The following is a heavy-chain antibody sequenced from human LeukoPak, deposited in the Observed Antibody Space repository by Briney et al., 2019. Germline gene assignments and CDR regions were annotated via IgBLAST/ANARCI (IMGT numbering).Heavy chain of an antibody. D-gene: IGHD6-19*01. CDR3: AKDLALAGTGGGFDV. CDR2: ISADDKA. V-gene: IGHV3-23*01. J-gene: IGHJ3*01. CDR1: RFTFTTYA. Sequence: GGSLRLSCAASRFTFTTYAINWVRQAPGKGLEWVSGISADDKAYYADSVKGRFTISRDNSKNTVSLQMSSLRAEDTALYYCAKDLALAGTGGGFDVWGQGTRVAVSS.